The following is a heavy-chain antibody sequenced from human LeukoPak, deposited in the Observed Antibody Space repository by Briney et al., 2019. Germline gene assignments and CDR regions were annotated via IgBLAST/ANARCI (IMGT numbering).Heavy chain of an antibody. Sequence: GGSLRLSCAASGFTFSSYWMHWVRQVPGKGLVWVSRINNDGSTTRYADSVKGRFTISRDNDKNTVYLQMNSLRAEDTAVYYCVRGGVTGSGTYYVLNWGQGTLITVSS. D-gene: IGHD3-10*01. V-gene: IGHV3-74*01. CDR2: INNDGSTT. CDR1: GFTFSSYW. CDR3: VRGGVTGSGTYYVLN. J-gene: IGHJ4*02.